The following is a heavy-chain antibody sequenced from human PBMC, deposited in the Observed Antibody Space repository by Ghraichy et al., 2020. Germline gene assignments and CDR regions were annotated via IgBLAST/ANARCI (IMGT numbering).Heavy chain of an antibody. CDR3: ARYTRDGYNYRWFDP. CDR1: GGSISSYY. J-gene: IGHJ5*02. D-gene: IGHD5-24*01. Sequence: SETLSLTCTVSGGSISSYYWSWIRQPPGKGLEWIGYIYYSGSTNYNPSLKSRVTISVDTSKNQFSLKLSSVTAADTAVYYCARYTRDGYNYRWFDPWGQGTLVTVSS. V-gene: IGHV4-59*01. CDR2: IYYSGST.